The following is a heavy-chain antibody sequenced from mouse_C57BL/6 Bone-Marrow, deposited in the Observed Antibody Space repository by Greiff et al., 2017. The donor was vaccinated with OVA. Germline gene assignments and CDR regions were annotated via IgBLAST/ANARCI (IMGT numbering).Heavy chain of an antibody. V-gene: IGHV3-6*01. CDR3: AREDYYDSSSYWYFDV. D-gene: IGHD1-1*01. Sequence: EVQLQESGPGLVKPSQSLSLTCSVTGYSITSGYYWNWIRQFPGNKLEWMGYISYDGSNNYNPSLKNRISITRDTSTNQFFRKLNSVTTEDTATYYCAREDYYDSSSYWYFDVWGTGTTVTVSS. CDR1: GYSITSGYY. CDR2: ISYDGSN. J-gene: IGHJ1*03.